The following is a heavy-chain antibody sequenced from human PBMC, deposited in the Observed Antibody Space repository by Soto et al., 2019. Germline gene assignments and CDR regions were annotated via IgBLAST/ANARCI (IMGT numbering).Heavy chain of an antibody. D-gene: IGHD4-17*01. CDR1: GYTFTSYD. V-gene: IGHV1-8*01. CDR3: ARAGDYVDYYYYMDV. Sequence: QVQLVQSGAEVKKPGASVKVSCKASGYTFTSYDINWVRQATGQGLEWMGWMNTNSGNTGYAQKFQGRVTMPRNTSISTAYMELSSLRSEDTAVYYCARAGDYVDYYYYMDVWGKGTTVTVSS. J-gene: IGHJ6*03. CDR2: MNTNSGNT.